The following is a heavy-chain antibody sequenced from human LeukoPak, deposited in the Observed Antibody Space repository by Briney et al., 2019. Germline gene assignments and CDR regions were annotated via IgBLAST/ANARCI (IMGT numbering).Heavy chain of an antibody. CDR1: GFTFSSYS. D-gene: IGHD2-2*01. CDR2: ISSSSSYI. CDR3: ARVTVVVPAAAADY. V-gene: IGHV3-21*01. J-gene: IGHJ4*02. Sequence: PWGSLRLSCAASGFTFSSYSMNWVRQAPGKGLEWVSSISSSSSYIYYADSVKGRFTISRDNAKNSLYLQMNSLRAEDTAVYYCARVTVVVPAAAADYWGQGTLVTVSS.